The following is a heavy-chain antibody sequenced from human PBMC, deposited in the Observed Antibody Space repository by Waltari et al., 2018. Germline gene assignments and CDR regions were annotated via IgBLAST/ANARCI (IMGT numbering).Heavy chain of an antibody. CDR3: ARLLGYCSGGSCYPYSYFDY. CDR1: GYSISSGYY. J-gene: IGHJ4*02. Sequence: QVQLQESGPGLVKPSETLSLTCAVSGYSISSGYYWGWIRQPPGKGLEWIGSIYHSGSTYYNPSLKSRVTISVDTSKNQFSLKLSSVTAADTAVYYYARLLGYCSGGSCYPYSYFDYWGQGTLVTVSS. D-gene: IGHD2-15*01. V-gene: IGHV4-38-2*01. CDR2: IYHSGST.